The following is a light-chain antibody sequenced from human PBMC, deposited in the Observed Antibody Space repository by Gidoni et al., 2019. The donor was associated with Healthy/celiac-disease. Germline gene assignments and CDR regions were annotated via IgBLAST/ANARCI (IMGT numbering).Light chain of an antibody. Sequence: SYELTQPPSVSVSPGQTASITCSGDKLGDKYACWYQQKPGQSPVLVIYQASKRPSGIPERFSGSNSGNTATLTISGIQAMDEADYYCQACDSSTVVFGGGTKLTVL. CDR2: QAS. CDR3: QACDSSTVV. V-gene: IGLV3-1*01. CDR1: KLGDKY. J-gene: IGLJ2*01.